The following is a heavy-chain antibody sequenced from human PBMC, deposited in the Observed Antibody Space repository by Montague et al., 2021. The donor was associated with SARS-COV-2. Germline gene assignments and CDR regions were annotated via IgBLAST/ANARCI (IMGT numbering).Heavy chain of an antibody. V-gene: IGHV3-7*01. CDR3: ARGSTGWYAIFGHYGMDV. J-gene: IGHJ6*02. Sequence: SLRLSRAASRFTFSYFWMNWVRQAPGKGLEWVADIKHDGSEKSYVDSVKGRFTISRDNAKNSLYLQMNSLRAEDTAVYYCARGSTGWYAIFGHYGMDVWGQGTTVTVSS. D-gene: IGHD6-19*01. CDR2: IKHDGSEK. CDR1: RFTFSYFW.